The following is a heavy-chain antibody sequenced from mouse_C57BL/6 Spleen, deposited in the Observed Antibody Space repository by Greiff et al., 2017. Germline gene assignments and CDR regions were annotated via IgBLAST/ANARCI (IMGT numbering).Heavy chain of an antibody. CDR3: ARRGGYYWYCDV. Sequence: QVQLQQPGAELVKPGASVKLSCKASGYTFTSYWMQWVKQRPGQGLEWIGEIDPSDSYTNYNQKFKGKATLTVDTSSSTAYMQLSSLTSEDSAVYYCARRGGYYWYCDVWGTGTTVTVSS. CDR2: IDPSDSYT. V-gene: IGHV1-50*01. D-gene: IGHD2-2*01. CDR1: GYTFTSYW. J-gene: IGHJ1*03.